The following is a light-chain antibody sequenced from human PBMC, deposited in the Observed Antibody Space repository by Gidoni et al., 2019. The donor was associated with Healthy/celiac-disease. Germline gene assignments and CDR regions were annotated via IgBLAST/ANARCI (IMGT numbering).Light chain of an antibody. Sequence: DIVMTQSPDSLAVSLGERATINCKSSQSVLYSSNNKNYLAWYQQKPGQPPKLLIYWASTRESGVPDRFSGSGSGTDFTLTISGLQAEDVAVYYCQQYYSTPRTFGQXTKVEIK. CDR3: QQYYSTPRT. J-gene: IGKJ1*01. CDR1: QSVLYSSNNKNY. V-gene: IGKV4-1*01. CDR2: WAS.